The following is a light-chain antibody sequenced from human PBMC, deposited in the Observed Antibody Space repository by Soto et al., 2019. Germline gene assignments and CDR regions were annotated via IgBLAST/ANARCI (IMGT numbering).Light chain of an antibody. Sequence: EIVMTQSPATLSVSPGGSATLSCRASQHVSSNLAWYRQKPGQAPTLLIYRASTRATGIPATFSGSGSGTAFTLPISRLQSEDFAVYYCQQYNKWPYTFGQGTKLEI. V-gene: IGKV3-15*01. CDR1: QHVSSN. CDR3: QQYNKWPYT. CDR2: RAS. J-gene: IGKJ2*01.